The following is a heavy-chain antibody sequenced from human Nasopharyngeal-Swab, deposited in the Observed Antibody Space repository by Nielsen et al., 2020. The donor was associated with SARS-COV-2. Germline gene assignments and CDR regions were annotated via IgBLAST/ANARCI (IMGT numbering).Heavy chain of an antibody. CDR3: ARDLLHYYGSGALGGSWYYYGMDV. Sequence: SETLSLTCTVSGGSISSGGYYWSWIRQHPGKGLEWIGYIYYSGSTYYNPSLKSRVTISVDTSKNQFSLKLSSVTAADTAVYYCARDLLHYYGSGALGGSWYYYGMDVWGQGTTVTVSS. V-gene: IGHV4-31*03. CDR2: IYYSGST. CDR1: GGSISSGGYY. J-gene: IGHJ6*02. D-gene: IGHD3-10*01.